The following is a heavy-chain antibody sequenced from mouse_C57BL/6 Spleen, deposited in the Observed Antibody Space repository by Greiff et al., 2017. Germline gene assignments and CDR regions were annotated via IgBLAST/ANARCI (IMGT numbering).Heavy chain of an antibody. CDR1: GYTFTNYW. Sequence: VQLQQSGAELVRPGTSVKMSCKASGYTFTNYWIGWAKQRPGHGLEWIGDIYPGGGYTNYNEKFKGKATLTADKASSTAYMQFSSLTSEDSAIYYCARGITTVVEGNYFDYWGQGTTLTVSS. D-gene: IGHD1-1*01. J-gene: IGHJ2*01. CDR2: IYPGGGYT. CDR3: ARGITTVVEGNYFDY. V-gene: IGHV1-63*01.